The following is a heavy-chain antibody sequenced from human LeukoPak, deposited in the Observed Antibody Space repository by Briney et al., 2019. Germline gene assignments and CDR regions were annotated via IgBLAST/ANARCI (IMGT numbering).Heavy chain of an antibody. CDR1: GFTFSSYG. CDR3: AKNLDVDY. J-gene: IGHJ4*02. V-gene: IGHV3-30*18. CDR2: ISYDGSNK. Sequence: GGSLRLPCAASGFTFSSYGMHWVRQAPGKGLEWVAVISYDGSNKYYADSVKGRFTISRDNSKNTLYLQMNSLRAEDTAVYYCAKNLDVDYWGQGTLVTVSS.